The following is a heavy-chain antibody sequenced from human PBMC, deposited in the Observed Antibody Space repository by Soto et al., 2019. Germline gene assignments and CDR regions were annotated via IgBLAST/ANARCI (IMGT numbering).Heavy chain of an antibody. CDR2: IFPIVDIV. V-gene: IGHV1-69*02. CDR1: GGTSSRYT. D-gene: IGHD3-10*01. CDR3: ATGGSASPPAY. Sequence: QVQLVQSGAEVKKPGSSVKVSCKASGGTSSRYTINWVRQAPGQGLEWMGRIFPIVDIVNYAQKFQDRVTIIAVKSTSTVYMQLSRLRSEDTAVYYCATGGSASPPAYWGQGTLVTVSS. J-gene: IGHJ4*02.